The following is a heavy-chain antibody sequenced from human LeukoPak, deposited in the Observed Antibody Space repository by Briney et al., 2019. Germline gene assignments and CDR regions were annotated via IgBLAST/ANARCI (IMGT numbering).Heavy chain of an antibody. Sequence: GGSLRLSCAASGFTFSDYYMSWIRQAPGKGLEWVSYISSSGSTIYYADSVKGRFTISGDNAKNSLYLQMNSLRAEDTAVYYCARALYYDSSGYLYYFDYWGQGTLVTVSS. CDR1: GFTFSDYY. CDR3: ARALYYDSSGYLYYFDY. CDR2: ISSSGSTI. D-gene: IGHD3-22*01. J-gene: IGHJ4*02. V-gene: IGHV3-11*01.